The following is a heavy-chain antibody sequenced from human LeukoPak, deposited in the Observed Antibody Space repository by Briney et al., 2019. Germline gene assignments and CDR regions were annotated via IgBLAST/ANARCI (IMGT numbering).Heavy chain of an antibody. CDR2: IYPGDSDT. Sequence: GESLKISCKGSGYSFTSYWIGWVRRMPGKGLEWMGIIYPGDSDTRYSPSFQGQVTISADKSISTAYLQWSSLKASDTAMYYCATRGWIAAAGTDRAYYYMDVWGKGTTVTISS. CDR1: GYSFTSYW. D-gene: IGHD6-13*01. CDR3: ATRGWIAAAGTDRAYYYMDV. J-gene: IGHJ6*03. V-gene: IGHV5-51*01.